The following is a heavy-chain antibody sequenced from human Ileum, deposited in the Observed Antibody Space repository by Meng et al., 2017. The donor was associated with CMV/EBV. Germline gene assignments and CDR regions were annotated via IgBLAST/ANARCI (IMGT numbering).Heavy chain of an antibody. Sequence: SETLSLTCTVSDSSIYNYYWSWIRQPPGKGLEWIAYIYYTGSTNYNPPLKSRVTISVDTSKNQFSLNLSSVTAADTAVYYCARDHSLYGMDVWGQGTTVTVSS. J-gene: IGHJ6*02. CDR1: DSSIYNYY. D-gene: IGHD2-15*01. CDR2: IYYTGST. CDR3: ARDHSLYGMDV. V-gene: IGHV4-59*01.